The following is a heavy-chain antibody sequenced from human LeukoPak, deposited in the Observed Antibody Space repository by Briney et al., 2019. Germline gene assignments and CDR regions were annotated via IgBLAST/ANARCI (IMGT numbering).Heavy chain of an antibody. CDR3: ARHEYSGSYYGLSWFDP. Sequence: PSETLSLTCTVSGGSVSSSGYYWGWIRQPPGRGLEWIASIYYSGSTYYNPSLKSRVTISVDTSKNQLSLKLSSLTAADTAVYYCARHEYSGSYYGLSWFDPWGQGTLVTVSS. D-gene: IGHD1-26*01. V-gene: IGHV4-39*01. J-gene: IGHJ5*02. CDR2: IYYSGST. CDR1: GGSVSSSGYY.